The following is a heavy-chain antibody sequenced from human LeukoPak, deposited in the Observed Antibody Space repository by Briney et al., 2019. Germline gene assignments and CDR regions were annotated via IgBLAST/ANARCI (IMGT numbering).Heavy chain of an antibody. CDR1: GGSFSGYY. J-gene: IGHJ4*02. V-gene: IGHV4-34*01. D-gene: IGHD6-13*01. CDR3: AGGVAAAGRLGFDY. CDR2: INHSGST. Sequence: SETLSLTCAVYGGSFSGYYWSWIRQPPGKGLEWIGEINHSGSTNYNPSLKSRVTISVDTSKNQFSLKLSSVTAADTAVYYCAGGVAAAGRLGFDYWGQGTLVTVSS.